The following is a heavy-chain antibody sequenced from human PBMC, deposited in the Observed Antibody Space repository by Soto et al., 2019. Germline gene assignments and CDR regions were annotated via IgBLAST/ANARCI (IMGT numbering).Heavy chain of an antibody. V-gene: IGHV4-39*02. CDR3: ATSVVAATLLDN. CDR1: GGSISSSSYY. CDR2: IYYSGGT. J-gene: IGHJ4*02. Sequence: SETLSLTCTVSGGSISSSSYYWAWIRQPPGKGLEWLGLIYYSGGTYYNPSLKSRVTISVDTSKKHFSLKVSSVTAADTAVYFCATSVVAATLLDNWGQGTLVTVSS. D-gene: IGHD2-15*01.